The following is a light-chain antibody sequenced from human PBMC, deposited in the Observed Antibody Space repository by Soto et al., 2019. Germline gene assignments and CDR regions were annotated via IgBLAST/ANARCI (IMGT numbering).Light chain of an antibody. CDR1: QSVSSNY. CDR3: QQYGSSPT. J-gene: IGKJ5*01. V-gene: IGKV3-20*01. CDR2: GPS. Sequence: EIVLTQSPGTLSLSPGETATLSCMASQSVSSNYLAWYQQKPGQAPRLLTYGPSSRATGIPDRFSGSGSGTDFTLTISRLEPEDFAVYYCQQYGSSPTFGQGTRLEI.